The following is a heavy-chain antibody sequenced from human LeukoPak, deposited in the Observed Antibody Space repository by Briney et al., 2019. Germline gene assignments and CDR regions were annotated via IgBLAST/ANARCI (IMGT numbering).Heavy chain of an antibody. V-gene: IGHV3-21*01. CDR3: ARGDYGDPNWFDP. D-gene: IGHD4-17*01. CDR2: ISSSSSYI. Sequence: PGGSLRLSCAASGFTFSSYSMNWVRQAPGKGLEWVSSISSSSSYIYYADSVKGRFTISRDNAKNSLSLQMNSLRAEDTAVYYCARGDYGDPNWFDPWGQGTLVTVSS. J-gene: IGHJ5*02. CDR1: GFTFSSYS.